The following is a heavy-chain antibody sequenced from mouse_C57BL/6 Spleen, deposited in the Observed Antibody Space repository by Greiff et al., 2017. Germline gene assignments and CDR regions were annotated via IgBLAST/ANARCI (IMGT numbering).Heavy chain of an antibody. CDR1: GYTFTSYW. V-gene: IGHV1-55*01. Sequence: QVQLKQPGAELVKPGASVKMSCKASGYTFTSYWITWVKQRPGQGLEWIGDIYPGSGSTNYNEKFKSKATLTVDTSSSTAYMQLSSLPSEDSAVYYCATDAYGYYGDYYAMDYWGQGTSVTVSS. D-gene: IGHD2-3*01. CDR3: ATDAYGYYGDYYAMDY. J-gene: IGHJ4*01. CDR2: IYPGSGST.